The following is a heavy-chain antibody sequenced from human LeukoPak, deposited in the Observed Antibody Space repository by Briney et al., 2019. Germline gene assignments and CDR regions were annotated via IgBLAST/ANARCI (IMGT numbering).Heavy chain of an antibody. D-gene: IGHD1-26*01. CDR1: GFTFNSYG. J-gene: IGHJ6*03. CDR2: ISGSGDRT. CDR3: ARDPYSGSYGDYYYYMDV. V-gene: IGHV3-23*01. Sequence: GGSLRLSCAASGFTFNSYGMSWVRQAPGKGMEWVSAISGSGDRTYYADSMKGRFTISRDNSKNSLYLQMNSLRDEDTAVYYCARDPYSGSYGDYYYYMDVWGKGTTVTISS.